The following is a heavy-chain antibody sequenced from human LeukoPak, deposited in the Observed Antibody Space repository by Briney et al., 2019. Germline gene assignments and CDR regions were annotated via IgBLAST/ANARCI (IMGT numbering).Heavy chain of an antibody. J-gene: IGHJ4*02. CDR3: ARGAITMVRGWEFDY. V-gene: IGHV3-66*01. CDR1: GFTVSSKH. CDR2: IYSGGST. D-gene: IGHD3-10*01. Sequence: PGGSLRLSCAASGFTVSSKHMSWVRQAPGKGLEWVSVIYSGGSTYYADSVKGRFTISRDNSKNTLYLQMNSLRVEDTAVYYCARGAITMVRGWEFDYWGQGTLVTVSS.